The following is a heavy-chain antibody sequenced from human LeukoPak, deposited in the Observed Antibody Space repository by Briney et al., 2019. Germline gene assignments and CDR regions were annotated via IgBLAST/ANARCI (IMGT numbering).Heavy chain of an antibody. CDR2: VWYDGSKT. Sequence: GGSLRLSCAVSGFTFGNYGMHWVRQAPGEGLEWVAVVWYDGSKTHYGDFVRGRFTVSREIFKNTLYLEMNSLRAEDTAVYYCAKDVVSGCSGHDCWALFDSWGQGTLVTVSS. CDR1: GFTFGNYG. J-gene: IGHJ4*02. CDR3: AKDVVSGCSGHDCWALFDS. D-gene: IGHD2-21*02. V-gene: IGHV3-33*06.